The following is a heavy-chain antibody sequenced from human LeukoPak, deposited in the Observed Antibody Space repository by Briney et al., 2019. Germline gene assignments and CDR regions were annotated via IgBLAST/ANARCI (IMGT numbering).Heavy chain of an antibody. D-gene: IGHD6-13*01. Sequence: GGSLRLSCAASGFTFSSYSLNWVRQAPGKGLEWVSSISSSSDYIYYADSVKGRFTISRDNAKNSLYLQMNSLRAEGTAVYYCVRDHRIAAAALDYWGQGTLVTVSS. V-gene: IGHV3-21*01. CDR1: GFTFSSYS. J-gene: IGHJ4*02. CDR2: ISSSSDYI. CDR3: VRDHRIAAAALDY.